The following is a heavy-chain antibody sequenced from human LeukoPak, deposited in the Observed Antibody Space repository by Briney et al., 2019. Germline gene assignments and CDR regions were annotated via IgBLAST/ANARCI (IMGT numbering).Heavy chain of an antibody. Sequence: GGSLRLSCAASGFTFSSYSMNWVRQAPGKGLEWVSSISSSSSYIYYADSVKGRFTISRDNSKNTLYLQMNSLGAEDTAVYYCAREGSYCSSTSCYNWFDPWGQGTLVTVSS. V-gene: IGHV3-21*01. CDR3: AREGSYCSSTSCYNWFDP. J-gene: IGHJ5*02. CDR2: ISSSSSYI. D-gene: IGHD2-2*01. CDR1: GFTFSSYS.